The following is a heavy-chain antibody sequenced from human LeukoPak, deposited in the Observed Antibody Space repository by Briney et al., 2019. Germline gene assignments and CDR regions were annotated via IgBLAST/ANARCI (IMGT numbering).Heavy chain of an antibody. V-gene: IGHV5-51*01. CDR1: GYSFTSYW. J-gene: IGHJ3*02. Sequence: GESLKISCQASGYSFTSYWIGWVRQMPGKGLEWMGIIYPGDSDTRYSPSFQGQVTISADKSISTAYLQWSSLKASDTAMYYCARHLRRGYYDSSGYYPPSAFDIWGQGTMVTVSS. CDR2: IYPGDSDT. D-gene: IGHD3-22*01. CDR3: ARHLRRGYYDSSGYYPPSAFDI.